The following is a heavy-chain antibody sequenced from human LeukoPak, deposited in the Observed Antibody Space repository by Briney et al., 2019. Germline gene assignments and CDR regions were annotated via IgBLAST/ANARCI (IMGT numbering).Heavy chain of an antibody. D-gene: IGHD3-22*01. CDR1: GYTFTGYY. Sequence: GASVKVSCKASGYTFTGYYMHWVRQAPGQGLEWMGWINPDSGGTKYAHKFQGRVTMTRDTSISTAYMELSRLSSDDTAVYYCARDRPNNYYDSSTYGDAFDIWGQGTMVTVSS. V-gene: IGHV1-2*02. CDR2: INPDSGGT. J-gene: IGHJ3*02. CDR3: ARDRPNNYYDSSTYGDAFDI.